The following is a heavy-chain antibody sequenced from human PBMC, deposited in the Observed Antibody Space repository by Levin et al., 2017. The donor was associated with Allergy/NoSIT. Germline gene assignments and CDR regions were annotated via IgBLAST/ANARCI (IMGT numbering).Heavy chain of an antibody. Sequence: SGPTLVKPTQTLTLTCTFSGFSLSTSGVGVGWIRPPPGKALEWLAVIYWDDDKRYSPSLKSRLTITKDTSKNQVVLTMTNMDPVDTGTYYCAKRPNGCISGWDQANFDYWGQGTLVTVSS. D-gene: IGHD6-19*01. J-gene: IGHJ4*02. CDR3: AKRPNGCISGWDQANFDY. V-gene: IGHV2-5*02. CDR1: GFSLSTSGVG. CDR2: IYWDDDK.